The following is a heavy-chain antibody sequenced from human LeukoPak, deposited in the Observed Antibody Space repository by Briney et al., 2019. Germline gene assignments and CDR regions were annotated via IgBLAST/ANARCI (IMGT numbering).Heavy chain of an antibody. CDR3: ARRGYDSSGYYFAY. V-gene: IGHV4-39*01. D-gene: IGHD3-22*01. Sequence: SETLSLTCTVSGGSISSSSYYWGWIRQPPGKGLEWIGSIYYSGSTYYNPSLKSRVTISVDTSKNQFSLKLSSVTAADTAVYYCARRGYDSSGYYFAYWGQGTLVAVSS. CDR1: GGSISSSSYY. CDR2: IYYSGST. J-gene: IGHJ4*02.